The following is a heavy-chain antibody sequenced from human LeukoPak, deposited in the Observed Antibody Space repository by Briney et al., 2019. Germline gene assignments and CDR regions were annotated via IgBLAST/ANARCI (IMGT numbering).Heavy chain of an antibody. CDR3: ARVLYNWNHAPYCYYGMDV. D-gene: IGHD1-14*01. CDR1: GGTFSSYA. CDR2: IIPIFGTA. V-gene: IGHV1-69*06. Sequence: ASVKVSCKASGGTFSSYAISWVRQAPGQGLEWMGGIIPIFGTANYAQKFQGRVTITADKSTSTAYMELSSLRSEDTAVYYCARVLYNWNHAPYCYYGMDVWGKGTTVTVSS. J-gene: IGHJ6*04.